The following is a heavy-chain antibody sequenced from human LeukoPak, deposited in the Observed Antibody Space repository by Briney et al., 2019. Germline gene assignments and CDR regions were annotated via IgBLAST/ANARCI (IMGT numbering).Heavy chain of an antibody. CDR2: ISSSGSTI. CDR3: ARDQPDSRSKRTDAFDI. V-gene: IGHV3-48*03. D-gene: IGHD1-14*01. Sequence: GGSLRLSCAASGFTFSSYEMNWVRQAPGKGLEWVSYISSSGSTIYYADSVKGRFTISRDNAKNSLYLQMNSLRAEDTAVYYCARDQPDSRSKRTDAFDIWGQGTMVTVSS. CDR1: GFTFSSYE. J-gene: IGHJ3*02.